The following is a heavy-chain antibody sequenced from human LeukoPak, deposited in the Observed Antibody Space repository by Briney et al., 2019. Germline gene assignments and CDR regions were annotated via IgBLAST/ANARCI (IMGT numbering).Heavy chain of an antibody. J-gene: IGHJ4*02. CDR3: ARETTVVTPGVDY. D-gene: IGHD4-23*01. V-gene: IGHV3-48*01. CDR2: ISSSSSTI. Sequence: GESLRLSCAASGFTFSSYSMNWVRQAPGKGLEWVSYISSSSSTIYYADSVKGRFTISRDNAKNSLYLQMNSLRAEDTAVYYCARETTVVTPGVDYWGQGTLVAVSS. CDR1: GFTFSSYS.